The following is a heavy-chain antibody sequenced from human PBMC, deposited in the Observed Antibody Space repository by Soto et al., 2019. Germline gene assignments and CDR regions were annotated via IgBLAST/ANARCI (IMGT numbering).Heavy chain of an antibody. CDR1: GFTFSSYS. Sequence: EVQLVESGGGLVKPGGSLRLSCAASGFTFSSYSMNWVHQAPGKGLEWVSSISSSSSYIYYADSVKGRFTISRDNAKNSLYLQMNSLRAEDTAVYYCARDPKAVAGAPGYWGQGTLVTVSS. V-gene: IGHV3-21*01. CDR3: ARDPKAVAGAPGY. D-gene: IGHD6-19*01. CDR2: ISSSSSYI. J-gene: IGHJ4*02.